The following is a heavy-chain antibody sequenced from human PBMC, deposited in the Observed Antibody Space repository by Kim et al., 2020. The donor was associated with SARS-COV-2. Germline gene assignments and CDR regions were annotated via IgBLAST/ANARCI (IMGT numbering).Heavy chain of an antibody. V-gene: IGHV3-64*01. CDR2: ISSNGGST. D-gene: IGHD3-3*01. Sequence: GGSLRLSCAASGFTFSSYAMHWVRQAPGKGLEYVSAISSNGGSTYYANSVKGRFTISRDNSKNTLYLQMGSLRAEDMAVYYCARVPDDLNWYFDLWGRGTRVTVSS. CDR1: GFTFSSYA. CDR3: ARVPDDLNWYFDL. J-gene: IGHJ2*01.